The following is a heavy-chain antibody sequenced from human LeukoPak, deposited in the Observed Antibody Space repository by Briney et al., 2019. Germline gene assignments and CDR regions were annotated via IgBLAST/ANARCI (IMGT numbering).Heavy chain of an antibody. CDR3: ARVSTYGCSSTTCLVFDI. CDR2: INSNSGGT. Sequence: ASVKVSSKASGYTFTGHYIHWVRQAPGQGLEWMGWINSNSGGTNYAQKFQGRVTITRDTSVTTAYMEVSRLTSDDTAVYYCARVSTYGCSSTTCLVFDIWGQGTVVTVSS. V-gene: IGHV1-2*02. D-gene: IGHD2-2*01. J-gene: IGHJ3*02. CDR1: GYTFTGHY.